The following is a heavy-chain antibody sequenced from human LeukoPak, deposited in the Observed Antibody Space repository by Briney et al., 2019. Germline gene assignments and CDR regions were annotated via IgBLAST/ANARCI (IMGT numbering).Heavy chain of an antibody. CDR2: IIPIFGTA. V-gene: IGHV1-69*13. CDR3: ARVSPNRRISYGYQNWFDP. D-gene: IGHD5-18*01. CDR1: GNTLTGYY. J-gene: IGHJ5*02. Sequence: VKVSCKASGNTLTGYYFHWVRQAPGQGLEWMGGIIPIFGTANYAQKFQGRVTITADKSTSTAYMELSSLRSDDTAVYFCARVSPNRRISYGYQNWFDPWGQGTLVSVSS.